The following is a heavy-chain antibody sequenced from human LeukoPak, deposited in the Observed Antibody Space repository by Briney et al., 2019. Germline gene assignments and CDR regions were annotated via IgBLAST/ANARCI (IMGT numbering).Heavy chain of an antibody. J-gene: IGHJ4*02. CDR2: IRYDGSNK. CDR1: GFTFSSYD. CDR3: AKGDSGWSGLDY. V-gene: IGHV3-30*02. D-gene: IGHD6-19*01. Sequence: GGSLRLSCAASGFTFSSYDMHWVRQAPGKGLEWVAFIRYDGSNKYYADSVKGRFTISRDNSKNTLYLQMNSLRAEDTAVYYCAKGDSGWSGLDYWGQGTLVTVSS.